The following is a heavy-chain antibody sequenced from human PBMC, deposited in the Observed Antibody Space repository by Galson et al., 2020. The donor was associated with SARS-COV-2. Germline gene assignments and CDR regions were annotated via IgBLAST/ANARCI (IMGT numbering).Heavy chain of an antibody. Sequence: ETSETLSLTCTVSGGSIDNSNSYWGWIRQPPGKGLEWIGSIDYSGIAYYNPSLKSRVTISVDTSENQFSLKLTSMTAADTAVYYCATHGEFKAAYDYWGRGPLVTVSS. CDR3: ATHGEFKAAYDY. V-gene: IGHV4-39*01. CDR2: IDYSGIA. J-gene: IGHJ4*02. CDR1: GGSIDNSNSY. D-gene: IGHD7-27*01.